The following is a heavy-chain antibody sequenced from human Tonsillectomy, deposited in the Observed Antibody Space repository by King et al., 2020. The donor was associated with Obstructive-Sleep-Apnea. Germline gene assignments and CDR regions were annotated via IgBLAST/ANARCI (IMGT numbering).Heavy chain of an antibody. V-gene: IGHV4-38-2*02. Sequence: QLQESGPRQVKPSETLSLTCTVSGYSISSGYDWGWTRQPPGKGLEWIGSPYHSGSTHYNPSLKSRVTISVDTSKNQVSLKLTSVTVADTAVYYCAGLLQYYDTSGYFDYWGQGILVTVSS. CDR1: GYSISSGYD. CDR2: PYHSGST. CDR3: AGLLQYYDTSGYFDY. J-gene: IGHJ4*02. D-gene: IGHD3-22*01.